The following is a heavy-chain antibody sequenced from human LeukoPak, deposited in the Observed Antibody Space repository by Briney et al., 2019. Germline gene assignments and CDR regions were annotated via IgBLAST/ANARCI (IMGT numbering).Heavy chain of an antibody. CDR3: TKEGGPMAVTTERYSFDQ. CDR2: VSIDGRVQ. J-gene: IGHJ4*02. CDR1: GFTFSNYG. V-gene: IGHV3-30*18. Sequence: GGSLRLSCAASGFTFSNYGMHGVRQAPGKGLEGVAVVSIDGRVQYYADSVKGRFTISRDNSKNTLSLQMNSLRAEDTAVYYCTKEGGPMAVTTERYSFDQWGQGTLVTVSS. D-gene: IGHD4-17*01.